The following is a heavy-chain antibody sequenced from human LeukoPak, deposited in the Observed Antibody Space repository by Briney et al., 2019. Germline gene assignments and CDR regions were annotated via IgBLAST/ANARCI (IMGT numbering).Heavy chain of an antibody. CDR3: ARGVAARTYYYYMDV. V-gene: IGHV4-34*01. D-gene: IGHD6-6*01. Sequence: SETLSLTCAVYGGSFSGYYWSWIRQPPGKGLEWIGEINHSGSTNYNPSLKSRVTISVDTSKNQFSLKLSSVTAADTAAYYCARGVAARTYYYYMDVWGKGTTVTVSS. CDR2: INHSGST. CDR1: GGSFSGYY. J-gene: IGHJ6*03.